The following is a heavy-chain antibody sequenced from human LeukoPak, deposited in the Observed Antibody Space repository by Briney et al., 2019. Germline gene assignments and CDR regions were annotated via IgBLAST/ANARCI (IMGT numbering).Heavy chain of an antibody. V-gene: IGHV4-39*01. CDR3: ARLSYYYDSSGYYRPAFDY. Sequence: SQTLSLTCTVSGGSISSSSYYWGWIRQPPGKGLEWIGSIYYSGSTYYNPSLKSRVTISVDTSKNQFSLKLSSVTAADTAVYYCARLSYYYDSSGYYRPAFDYWGQGTLVTVSS. CDR2: IYYSGST. D-gene: IGHD3-22*01. CDR1: GGSISSSSYY. J-gene: IGHJ4*02.